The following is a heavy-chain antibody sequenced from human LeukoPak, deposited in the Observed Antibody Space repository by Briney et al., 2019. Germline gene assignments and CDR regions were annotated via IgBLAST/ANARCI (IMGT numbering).Heavy chain of an antibody. V-gene: IGHV3-20*04. D-gene: IGHD2-15*01. CDR1: GFTFDDYG. J-gene: IGHJ4*02. CDR2: INWNGGST. Sequence: GGSLRLSCAASGFTFDDYGMSWVRQAPGKGLEWVSGINWNGGSTGYADSVKGRFTISRDNAKNSLYLQMNSLRAEDTALYYCARVVRYCSGGSCYPDYWGQGTLVTASS. CDR3: ARVVRYCSGGSCYPDY.